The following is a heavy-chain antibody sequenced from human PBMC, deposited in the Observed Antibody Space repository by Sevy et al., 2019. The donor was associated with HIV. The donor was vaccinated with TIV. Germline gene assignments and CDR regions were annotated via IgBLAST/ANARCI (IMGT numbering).Heavy chain of an antibody. CDR2: ISSSSSYI. Sequence: GGSLRLSCAASGFTFSSYSMNWVRQAPGKGLEWVSSISSSSSYIYYADSVKGRFTISRDNAKNSLYLQMNSLRAEDTAVYYCAGGEYDGSGSYYHYYYGMDVWGQGTTVTVSS. D-gene: IGHD3-10*01. J-gene: IGHJ6*02. CDR3: AGGEYDGSGSYYHYYYGMDV. CDR1: GFTFSSYS. V-gene: IGHV3-21*01.